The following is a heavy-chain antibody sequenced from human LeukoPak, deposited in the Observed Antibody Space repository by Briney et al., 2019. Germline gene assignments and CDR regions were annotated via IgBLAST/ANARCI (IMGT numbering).Heavy chain of an antibody. CDR1: RAPISSGGFY. Sequence: PSETLSLTGSVSRAPISSGGFYWRWLRQHPGWGLQGIGYISSTGCTDYNPSLKCRVAISADTSKNQFSLKLTSLTAADTAVYYCPRVSFSRDLGSYVNWFDPWGQGPRVSVSS. CDR2: ISSTGCT. J-gene: IGHJ5*02. V-gene: IGHV4-31*03. D-gene: IGHD2-15*01. CDR3: PRVSFSRDLGSYVNWFDP.